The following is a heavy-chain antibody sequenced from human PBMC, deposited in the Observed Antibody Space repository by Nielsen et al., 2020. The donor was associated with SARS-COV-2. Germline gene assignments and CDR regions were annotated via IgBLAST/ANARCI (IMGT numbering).Heavy chain of an antibody. V-gene: IGHV3-30*03. CDR3: ARDGGGYIDY. CDR1: GGSFSGYY. D-gene: IGHD5-12*01. CDR2: ISYDGSNK. J-gene: IGHJ4*02. Sequence: LSLTCAVYGGSFSGYYWSWVRQAPGKGLEWVAVISYDGSNKYYADSVKGRFTISRDNSKNTLYLQMNSLRAEDTAVYYCARDGGGYIDYWGQGTLVTVSS.